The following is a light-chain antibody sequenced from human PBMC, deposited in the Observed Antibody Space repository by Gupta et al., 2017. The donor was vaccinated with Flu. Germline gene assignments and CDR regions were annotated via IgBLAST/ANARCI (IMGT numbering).Light chain of an antibody. Sequence: QSALTQPASVSGSPGQSITISRTGTSSDVGGYNYVAWYQQHPGKAPNLMIYEVSNRPSGVSNRFSGSKSGNTASLTISGLQAEDEADYYCSSYTSSSTLVVFGGGTKLTVL. J-gene: IGLJ2*01. CDR2: EVS. CDR1: SSDVGGYNY. V-gene: IGLV2-14*01. CDR3: SSYTSSSTLVV.